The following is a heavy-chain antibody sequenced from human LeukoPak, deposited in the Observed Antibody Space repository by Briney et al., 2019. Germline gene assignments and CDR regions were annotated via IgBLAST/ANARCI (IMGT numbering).Heavy chain of an antibody. D-gene: IGHD3-10*01. CDR2: IYYSGST. CDR3: ARGRLVVRGITRYNWFDP. J-gene: IGHJ5*02. Sequence: PSETLSLTCTVSGGSIGSSYWSWIRQPPGQGLEWIGYIYYSGSTNYNPSLKSRVTISVDTSKNPFSLRLSSVTAADTAVYDCARGRLVVRGITRYNWFDPWGQGTLVTVSS. V-gene: IGHV4-59*01. CDR1: GGSIGSSY.